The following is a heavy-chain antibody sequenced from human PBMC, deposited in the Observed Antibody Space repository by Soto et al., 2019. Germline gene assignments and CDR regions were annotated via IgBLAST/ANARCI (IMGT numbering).Heavy chain of an antibody. J-gene: IGHJ4*02. D-gene: IGHD6-19*01. CDR2: INSDGTTT. Sequence: EVQLVESGGGLVQPGGSLRLSCAGSGFTFSGNWMHWVRQAPGKGLVWVSRINSDGTTTNYADSVKGRFTISRDNAKNTLFLQMSSLRAEDTAVYYCARGPFGWSGVDYWGQGTIITVSS. CDR1: GFTFSGNW. V-gene: IGHV3-74*01. CDR3: ARGPFGWSGVDY.